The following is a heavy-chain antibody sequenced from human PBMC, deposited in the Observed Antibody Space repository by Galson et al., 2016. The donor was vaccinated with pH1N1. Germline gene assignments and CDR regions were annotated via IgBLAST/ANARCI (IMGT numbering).Heavy chain of an antibody. D-gene: IGHD3-22*01. J-gene: IGHJ2*01. CDR3: AREDYYDTDLSDWYFDL. CDR1: GGTFGSYG. V-gene: IGHV1-69*06. Sequence: SVKVSCKSSGGTFGSYGINWVRQAPGQGLEWMGGIIPILNTAKYAQNFQGRVTITADKSTTTAYMELSSLRSEDTAVYFCAREDYYDTDLSDWYFDLWGRGTLLTVSS. CDR2: IIPILNTA.